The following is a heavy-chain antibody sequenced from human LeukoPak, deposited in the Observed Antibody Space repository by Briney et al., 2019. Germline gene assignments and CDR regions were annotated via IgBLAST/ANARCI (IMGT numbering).Heavy chain of an antibody. CDR1: GYTFTSYD. CDR3: ARGDTAMNRGYYYMDV. J-gene: IGHJ6*03. Sequence: ASVKVSCKASGYTFTSYDINWVRQATGQGLEWMGWMNPNSGNTGYAQKFQGRVIMTRNNSIRAAYMELSSLRSEDTAVYYCARGDTAMNRGYYYMDVWGKGTTVTVSS. V-gene: IGHV1-8*01. CDR2: MNPNSGNT. D-gene: IGHD5-18*01.